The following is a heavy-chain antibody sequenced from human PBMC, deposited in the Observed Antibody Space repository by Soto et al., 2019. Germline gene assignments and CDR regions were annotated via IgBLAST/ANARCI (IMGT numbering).Heavy chain of an antibody. CDR3: ARDPGPMVAASVDFQH. V-gene: IGHV3-48*01. Sequence: GGSLRLSCAASGFTFSSYSMNWVRQAPGKGLEWVSYISSSSSTIYYADSVKGRFTISRDNAKNSLYLQMNSLRAEDTAVYYCARDPGPMVAASVDFQHWGQGTLVTVSS. CDR2: ISSSSSTI. D-gene: IGHD2-15*01. J-gene: IGHJ1*01. CDR1: GFTFSSYS.